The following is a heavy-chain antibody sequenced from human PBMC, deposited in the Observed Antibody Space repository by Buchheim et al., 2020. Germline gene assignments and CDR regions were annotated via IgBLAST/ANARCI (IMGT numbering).Heavy chain of an antibody. J-gene: IGHJ1*01. Sequence: EVQLLESGGGLVQPGGSLGLSCTASGFTFTSYAMNWVRQAPGKGLEWVSGISGSGDVPYYADSVKGRFTISRDNSKNTVYLQMNSLRAEDTADYYCAASLSGTRGRLPYWGHGTL. CDR1: GFTFTSYA. CDR3: AASLSGTRGRLPY. CDR2: ISGSGDVP. V-gene: IGHV3-23*01. D-gene: IGHD6-13*01.